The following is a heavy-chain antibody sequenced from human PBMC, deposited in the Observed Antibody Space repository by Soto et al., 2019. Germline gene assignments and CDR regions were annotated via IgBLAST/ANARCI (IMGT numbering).Heavy chain of an antibody. CDR3: ARAPTTMTTFTVWFDP. CDR1: GGSIISGDYY. CDR2: IYYSGST. D-gene: IGHD4-17*01. V-gene: IGHV4-30-4*01. Sequence: SETLSLTCTVSGGSIISGDYYCSCIRQPPWNGLEWIGYIYYSGSTYYNPSLKSRVTISVDTSKNQFSLKLSSVTAADTAVYYCARAPTTMTTFTVWFDPWGQGTLVTVSS. J-gene: IGHJ5*02.